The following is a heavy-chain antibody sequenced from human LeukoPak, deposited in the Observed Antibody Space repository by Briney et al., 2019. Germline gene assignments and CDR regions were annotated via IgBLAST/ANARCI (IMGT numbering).Heavy chain of an antibody. J-gene: IGHJ4*02. CDR1: GFTFDDYA. V-gene: IGHV3-43*02. CDR2: ITGDGGST. CDR3: TKDNSEYYYESSGYYPDY. Sequence: QPGGSLRLSCAASGFTFDDYAMHWVRQAPGKGLEWVSLITGDGGSTYYADSVKGRFTISRDNSKNSLYLQMNSLRTEDTAFYYCTKDNSEYYYESSGYYPDYWGQGTLVTVSS. D-gene: IGHD3-22*01.